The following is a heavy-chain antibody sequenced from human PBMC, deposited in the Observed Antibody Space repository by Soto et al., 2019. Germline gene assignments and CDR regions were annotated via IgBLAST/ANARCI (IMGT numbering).Heavy chain of an antibody. V-gene: IGHV4-30-4*02. CDR1: GGSFSSGDYY. Sequence: SETLSLTCTVSGGSFSSGDYYWGWVRQAPGKGREGSGYSYYTGSTFNNASLKSGVSISTEKSKTQFSLQLSSVTTAEKAVYYCSRIHFGDEPSYYYYGMDVWGQGTTVTVSS. CDR2: SYYTGST. CDR3: SRIHFGDEPSYYYYGMDV. D-gene: IGHD4-17*01. J-gene: IGHJ6*02.